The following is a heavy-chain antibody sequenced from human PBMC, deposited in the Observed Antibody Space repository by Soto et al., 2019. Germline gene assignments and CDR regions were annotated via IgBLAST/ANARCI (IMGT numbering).Heavy chain of an antibody. CDR3: AGLYPYESSGYHLNF. D-gene: IGHD3-22*01. V-gene: IGHV4-39*01. J-gene: IGHJ4*02. Sequence: SETLSLTCIVSGDSINSPGHFWDWIRQAPGKGLEWVGSIYYIGNTYYNPSLGSRATISVDTSKNQFSLNLRSVTAADTAVFYCAGLYPYESSGYHLNFWGQGTLVTVSS. CDR2: IYYIGNT. CDR1: GDSINSPGHF.